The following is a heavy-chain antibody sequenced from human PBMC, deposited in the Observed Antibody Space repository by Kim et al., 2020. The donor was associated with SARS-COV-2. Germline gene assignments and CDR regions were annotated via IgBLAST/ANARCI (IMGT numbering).Heavy chain of an antibody. Sequence: LSLTCAASGFTFSSYAMSWVRQAPGKGLEWVSAISGSGGSTYYADSVKGRFTISRDNSKNTLYLQMNSLRAEDTAVYYCAKDREPGYYYYYGMDVWGQRTTVTVSS. J-gene: IGHJ6*02. D-gene: IGHD1-26*01. CDR1: GFTFSSYA. CDR3: AKDREPGYYYYYGMDV. V-gene: IGHV3-23*01. CDR2: ISGSGGST.